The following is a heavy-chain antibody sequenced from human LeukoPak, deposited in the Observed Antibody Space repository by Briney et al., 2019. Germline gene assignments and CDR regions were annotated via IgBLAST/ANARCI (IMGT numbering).Heavy chain of an antibody. CDR2: IYYSGST. J-gene: IGHJ3*02. CDR3: AKYSGSYYSAFDI. V-gene: IGHV4-59*01. D-gene: IGHD1-26*01. Sequence: SETLSLTCTVSGGSISSYYWSWIRQPPGKGLEGIGYIYYSGSTNYNPSLKSRVTISVDTSKNQFSLKLSSVTAADTAVYYCAKYSGSYYSAFDIWGQGTMVTVSS. CDR1: GGSISSYY.